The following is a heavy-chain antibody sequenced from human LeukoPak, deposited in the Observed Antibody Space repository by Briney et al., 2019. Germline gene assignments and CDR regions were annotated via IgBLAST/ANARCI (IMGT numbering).Heavy chain of an antibody. CDR2: IRYDGSNK. V-gene: IGHV3-30*02. Sequence: GGSLRLSCAASGFTFSSYGMHWVRQAPGKGLEWVAFIRYDGSNKYYADSVKGRFTISRDNSKNTLYLQMNSLRAEDTAVYYCAKGGEWELETDYWGQGTLVTVSS. J-gene: IGHJ4*02. CDR3: AKGGEWELETDY. D-gene: IGHD1-26*01. CDR1: GFTFSSYG.